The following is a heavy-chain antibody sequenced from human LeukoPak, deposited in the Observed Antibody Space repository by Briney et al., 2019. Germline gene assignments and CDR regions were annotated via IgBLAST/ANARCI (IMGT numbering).Heavy chain of an antibody. J-gene: IGHJ6*02. Sequence: SETLSLTCTVSGGSISSYYWTWIRQPPGKGLEWIGYIHDSGSTNYNPSLKSRVTISIDASKNQLSLKLSPVTAADTAVYYCARYFPPQGFANYDILTGYYLGAMDVWGQGTTVTVSS. CDR3: ARYFPPQGFANYDILTGYYLGAMDV. D-gene: IGHD3-9*01. CDR1: GGSISSYY. CDR2: IHDSGST. V-gene: IGHV4-59*01.